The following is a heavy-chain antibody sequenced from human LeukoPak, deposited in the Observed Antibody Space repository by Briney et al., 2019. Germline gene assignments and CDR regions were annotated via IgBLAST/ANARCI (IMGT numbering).Heavy chain of an antibody. D-gene: IGHD6-13*01. V-gene: IGHV3-7*01. CDR2: IKQDGSEK. Sequence: GGFLRLSCAASGFTFSSYWMSWVRQAPGKGLEWVANIKQDGSEKYYVDSVKGRFTISRDNAKNSLYLQMNSLRAEDTAVYYCAREGYSSSWAFDYWGQGTLVTVSS. J-gene: IGHJ4*02. CDR3: AREGYSSSWAFDY. CDR1: GFTFSSYW.